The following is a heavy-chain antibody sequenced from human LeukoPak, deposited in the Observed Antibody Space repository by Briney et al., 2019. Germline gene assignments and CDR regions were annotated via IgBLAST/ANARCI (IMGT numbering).Heavy chain of an antibody. D-gene: IGHD6-13*01. CDR1: GFTFSSYA. CDR2: ISSNGGST. Sequence: PGGSLRLSCAASGFTFSSYAMHWVRQAPGKGLEYVSAISSNGGSTYYANSVKGRFTISRDNSKNTLYLQMGSLRAEDMAVYYCAREKLAAAWFDPWGQGTLVTVSS. J-gene: IGHJ5*02. V-gene: IGHV3-64*01. CDR3: AREKLAAAWFDP.